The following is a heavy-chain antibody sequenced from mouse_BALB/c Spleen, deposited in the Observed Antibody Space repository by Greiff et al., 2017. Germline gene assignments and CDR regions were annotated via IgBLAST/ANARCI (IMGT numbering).Heavy chain of an antibody. V-gene: IGHV1-7*01. CDR2: INPSTGYT. CDR3: AQITTVPFAY. J-gene: IGHJ3*01. Sequence: QVQLKESGAELAKPGASVKMSCKASGYTFTSYWMHWVKQRPGQGLEWIGYINPSTGYTEYNQKFKDKATLTADKSSSTAYMQLSSLTSEDSAVYYCAQITTVPFAYWGQGTLVTVSA. D-gene: IGHD1-1*01. CDR1: GYTFTSYW.